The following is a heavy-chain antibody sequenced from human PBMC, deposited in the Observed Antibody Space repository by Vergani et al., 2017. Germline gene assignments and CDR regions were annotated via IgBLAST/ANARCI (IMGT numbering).Heavy chain of an antibody. J-gene: IGHJ4*02. CDR2: VSGSSATP. Sequence: EVQLLESGGGLVQPGGSLRLSCEASGFSFPGYAMSWVRQAPGKGLEWVSSVSGSSATPYYADSVKGPFIISRDNSKNTLHLQMNSLRADDTAVYYCTKGSRGYTGYFFDYWGQGTLGTVSS. V-gene: IGHV3-23*01. CDR3: TKGSRGYTGYFFDY. D-gene: IGHD5-12*01. CDR1: GFSFPGYA.